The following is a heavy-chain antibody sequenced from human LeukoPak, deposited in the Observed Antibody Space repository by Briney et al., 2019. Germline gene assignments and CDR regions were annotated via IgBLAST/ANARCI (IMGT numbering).Heavy chain of an antibody. J-gene: IGHJ5*02. D-gene: IGHD3-3*01. Sequence: SETLSLTCIVSGGSISSSIYYWAWVRQPPGKGLEWIGTVFYNGATQYSPSLRSRVTISIDTSTNQFSLKLTSVTAADTALYYCASSTIFGVVANWFDPWGQGTLVTVSS. CDR3: ASSTIFGVVANWFDP. CDR2: VFYNGAT. CDR1: GGSISSSIYY. V-gene: IGHV4-39*07.